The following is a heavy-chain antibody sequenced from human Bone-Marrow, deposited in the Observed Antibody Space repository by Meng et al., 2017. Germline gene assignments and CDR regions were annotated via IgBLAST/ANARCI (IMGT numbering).Heavy chain of an antibody. CDR1: GAFVSSGYG. V-gene: IGHV4-4*02. CDR3: AASSGWYRIDS. Sequence: QGRVRESGPVLVKPSWTLALTCVVAGAFVSSGYGWAWVRQPPGKGLEVIGTFHHSGTTNYNPSLRSRVTISVHTSNNQFSLRLTSVTAADTAVYYCAASSGWYRIDSWGQGTLGTRLL. J-gene: IGHJ4*02. CDR2: FHHSGTT. D-gene: IGHD6-19*01.